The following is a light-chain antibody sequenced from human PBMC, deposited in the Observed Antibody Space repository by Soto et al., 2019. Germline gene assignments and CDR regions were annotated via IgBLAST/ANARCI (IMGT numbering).Light chain of an antibody. Sequence: DIVLTQSPGTLSLSPGERATLSCRASQSVSSSYLAWYQQKPGQAPRLLIYGASSRATGIPDRFSGSGSGTDFTLTISRLEPEDFAVYYCRQYGSSRTFGQGTKVDI. CDR3: RQYGSSRT. J-gene: IGKJ1*01. CDR2: GAS. CDR1: QSVSSSY. V-gene: IGKV3-20*01.